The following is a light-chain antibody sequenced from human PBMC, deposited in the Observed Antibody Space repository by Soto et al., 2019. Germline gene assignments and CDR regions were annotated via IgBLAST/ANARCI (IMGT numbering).Light chain of an antibody. CDR3: QQYSSSRT. Sequence: EIVLTQSPGTLSLSPGERATLSCRASQSVSSSYLAWYQQKPGQAPRLLIYGASSRATGIPDRFSGSGPGTDFTLTISRLEPEDFAVYYCQQYSSSRTFGQGTKVDIK. V-gene: IGKV3-20*01. CDR2: GAS. CDR1: QSVSSSY. J-gene: IGKJ1*01.